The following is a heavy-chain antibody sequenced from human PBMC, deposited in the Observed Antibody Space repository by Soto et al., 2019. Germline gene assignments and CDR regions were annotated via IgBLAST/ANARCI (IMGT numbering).Heavy chain of an antibody. CDR1: GFTFSSYG. J-gene: IGHJ6*02. V-gene: IGHV3-30*18. D-gene: IGHD1-1*01. CDR2: ISYGGSNK. CDR3: AKDQGTFYYYGMDV. Sequence: PGGSLRLSCAASGFTFSSYGMHWVRQAPGKGLEWVAVISYGGSNKYYADSVKGRFTISRDNSKNTLYLQMNSLRAEDTAVYYCAKDQGTFYYYGMDVWGQGTTVTVSS.